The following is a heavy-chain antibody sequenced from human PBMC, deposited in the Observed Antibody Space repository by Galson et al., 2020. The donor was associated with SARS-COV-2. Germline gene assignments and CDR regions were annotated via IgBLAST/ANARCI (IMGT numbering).Heavy chain of an antibody. Sequence: ASETLSLTCTVSGDSINSGGYYWTWIRQHPGKGLEWIGYIYYSANTYYNPSLKSRVTISVDTSKNQFSLKLSSVTAADTAVYYCARDREVLTADSLSYYYYGMDVWGQGTTVTVSS. D-gene: IGHD2-21*02. CDR2: IYYSANT. CDR3: ARDREVLTADSLSYYYYGMDV. J-gene: IGHJ6*02. CDR1: GDSINSGGYY. V-gene: IGHV4-31*03.